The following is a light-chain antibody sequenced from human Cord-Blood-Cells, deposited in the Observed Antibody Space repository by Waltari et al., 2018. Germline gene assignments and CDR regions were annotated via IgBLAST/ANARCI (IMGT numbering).Light chain of an antibody. J-gene: IGLJ2*01. CDR1: SSDVGGYNY. V-gene: IGLV2-14*04. CDR3: SSYTSSSAVV. Sequence: GTSSDVGGYNYVSWYQPHPGKAPKLMIYDVSNRPSGVSNPFSGSKSGNTASLTISGLQAEDEDDYDCSSYTSSSAVVFGGGTTLTVL. CDR2: DVS.